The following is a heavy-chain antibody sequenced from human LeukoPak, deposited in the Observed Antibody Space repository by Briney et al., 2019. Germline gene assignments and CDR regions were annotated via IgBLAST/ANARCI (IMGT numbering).Heavy chain of an antibody. J-gene: IGHJ6*03. CDR1: GFTFSGSA. Sequence: SGGSLRLSCAASGFTFSGSAMHWVRQASGKGLEWVGRIRSKANSYATAYAASVKGRFTISRDDSKNTAYLQMNSLKTEDTAVYYCTRHGTLTVRLGELSLSYPGYYYYYMDVWGKGTTVTVSS. CDR3: TRHGTLTVRLGELSLSYPGYYYYYMDV. CDR2: IRSKANSYAT. V-gene: IGHV3-73*01. D-gene: IGHD3-16*02.